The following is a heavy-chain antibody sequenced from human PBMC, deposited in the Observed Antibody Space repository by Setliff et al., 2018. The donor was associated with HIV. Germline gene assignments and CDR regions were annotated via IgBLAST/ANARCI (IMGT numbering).Heavy chain of an antibody. D-gene: IGHD3-9*01. CDR2: IYPGDSDT. J-gene: IGHJ2*01. CDR3: ARAIDFLTEELNWCFDL. CDR1: GYRFTSYW. Sequence: GESLKISCKGSGYRFTSYWIGWVRQMPGKGLEWMGLIYPGDSDTRYSPSLQGQVTISVDKSISTAYLQWRSLKASDTAIYYCARAIDFLTEELNWCFDLWGRGTLVTVSS. V-gene: IGHV5-51*01.